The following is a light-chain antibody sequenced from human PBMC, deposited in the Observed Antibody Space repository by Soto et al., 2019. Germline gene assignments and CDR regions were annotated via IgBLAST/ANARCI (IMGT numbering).Light chain of an antibody. Sequence: EIVMTQSPATLSVSPGERATLSCRASQSVSSNLAWYQQKRGQGPRLLIYGASTRATGIPARFSGSGSGTEFTLTISSLQSEDFAVYYCHQYNNWPLWTVGQGTKVDIK. CDR3: HQYNNWPLWT. V-gene: IGKV3-15*01. CDR1: QSVSSN. J-gene: IGKJ1*01. CDR2: GAS.